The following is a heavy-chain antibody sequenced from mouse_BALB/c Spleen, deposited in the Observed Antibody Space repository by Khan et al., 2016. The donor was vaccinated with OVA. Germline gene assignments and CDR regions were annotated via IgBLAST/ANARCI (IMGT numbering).Heavy chain of an antibody. Sequence: EVQLQESGPGLVKPSQSLSLTCTVTGYSITSDYAWNWIRQFTGNKLEWMGDISYSGRANYNRSLKSRISITRHTSENQFFLTLNTLTTEDAATYYCARRYYYGHWYFDVWGTGTTVTVSS. J-gene: IGHJ1*03. CDR1: GYSITSDYA. V-gene: IGHV3-2*02. D-gene: IGHD1-1*01. CDR2: ISYSGRA. CDR3: ARRYYYGHWYFDV.